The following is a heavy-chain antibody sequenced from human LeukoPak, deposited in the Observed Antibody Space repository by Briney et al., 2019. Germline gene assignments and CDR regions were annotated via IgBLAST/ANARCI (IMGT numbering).Heavy chain of an antibody. D-gene: IGHD2-2*01. CDR2: IYTRGST. CDR1: GVSISSYY. V-gene: IGHV4-4*07. Sequence: SETLSLTCTVSGVSISSYYWSWIRQPAGKGREWIGRIYTRGSTNYNPSLKSRVTMSVDTSKNQFSLKLSSVTAADTAVYYCARDSLYLPYCSSTSCYAFDIWGQGTMVTVSS. CDR3: ARDSLYLPYCSSTSCYAFDI. J-gene: IGHJ3*02.